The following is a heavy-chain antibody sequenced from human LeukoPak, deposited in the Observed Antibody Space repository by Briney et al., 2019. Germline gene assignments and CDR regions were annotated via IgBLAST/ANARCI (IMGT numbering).Heavy chain of an antibody. CDR3: TRLTSYSSSFS. Sequence: PGGSLRLSCAASGFTFSGSAMHWVRQASGKGLEWVGRIRSKANSYATAYAASVKGRFTISRDESKNTAYLQMNSLKTEDTAVYYCTRLTSYSSSFSWGQGTLVTVSS. J-gene: IGHJ5*02. D-gene: IGHD6-13*01. CDR1: GFTFSGSA. CDR2: IRSKANSYAT. V-gene: IGHV3-73*01.